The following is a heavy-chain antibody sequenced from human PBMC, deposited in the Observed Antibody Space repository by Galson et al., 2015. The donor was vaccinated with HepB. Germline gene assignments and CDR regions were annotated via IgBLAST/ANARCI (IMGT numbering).Heavy chain of an antibody. CDR2: ISGSGGST. V-gene: IGHV3-23*01. J-gene: IGHJ4*02. CDR3: AKLELLRYSSGWFKDY. CDR1: GFTFSSYA. D-gene: IGHD6-19*01. Sequence: SLRLSCAASGFTFSSYAMSWVRQAPGKGLEWVSAISGSGGSTYYADSVKGRFTISRDNSKNTLYLQMNSLRAEDTAVYYCAKLELLRYSSGWFKDYWGQGTLVTVSS.